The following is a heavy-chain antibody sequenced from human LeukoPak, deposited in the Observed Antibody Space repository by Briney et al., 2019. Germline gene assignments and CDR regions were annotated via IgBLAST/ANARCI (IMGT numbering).Heavy chain of an antibody. CDR2: IYHSGTT. CDR1: DYSISSGYY. V-gene: IGHV4-38-2*02. Sequence: SETLSLTCSVSDYSISSGYYWGWIRQPPGKGLEWIGSIYHSGTTYYNPSLQSRVTMSVDTSKNQFSLKLNSVTAADTAVYYCARAGSYYGFDYWGQGTLVTVSS. CDR3: ARAGSYYGFDY. D-gene: IGHD1-26*01. J-gene: IGHJ4*02.